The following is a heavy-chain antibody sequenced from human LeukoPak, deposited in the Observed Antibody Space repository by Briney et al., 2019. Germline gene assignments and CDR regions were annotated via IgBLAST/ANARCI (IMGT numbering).Heavy chain of an antibody. CDR2: ISGGSRTI. J-gene: IGHJ4*02. CDR1: GFTFSDYY. V-gene: IGHV3-11*01. Sequence: GGSLRLSCAASGFTFSDYYMNWIRQAPVKGLEWVSSISGGSRTINYADSVKGRFTTSRDNAKNSLFLQVNSLRAEDTAVYYCARAGQSDYWGQGTLVTVSS. CDR3: ARAGQSDY.